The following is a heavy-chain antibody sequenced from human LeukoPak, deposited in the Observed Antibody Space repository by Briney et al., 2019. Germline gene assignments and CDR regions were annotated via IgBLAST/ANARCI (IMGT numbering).Heavy chain of an antibody. V-gene: IGHV1-8*01. Sequence: ASVKVSCKASGYTFTSYDINWVRQATGQGLEWMGWMNPNSGNTGYAQKFQGRVTMTRNTSISTAYMELSSLRSEDTAVYYCARLYDYSNYSYDQNWFDPWDQGTLVTVSS. D-gene: IGHD4-11*01. J-gene: IGHJ5*02. CDR1: GYTFTSYD. CDR3: ARLYDYSNYSYDQNWFDP. CDR2: MNPNSGNT.